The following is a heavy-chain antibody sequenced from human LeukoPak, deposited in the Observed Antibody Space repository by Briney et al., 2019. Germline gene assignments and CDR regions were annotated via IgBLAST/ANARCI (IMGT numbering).Heavy chain of an antibody. CDR2: IYRIGNT. J-gene: IGHJ1*01. Sequence: PSETLSLTCTVSGGSISTYYWNWIRQPPGKGLEWIGYIYRIGNTDYNPSLKSRVTISLDTSKNQLSLNLTSVTAADTAVYYCAGRGQRYFRDWGQGTLVTVSS. CDR1: GGSISTYY. CDR3: AGRGQRYFRD. V-gene: IGHV4-4*08.